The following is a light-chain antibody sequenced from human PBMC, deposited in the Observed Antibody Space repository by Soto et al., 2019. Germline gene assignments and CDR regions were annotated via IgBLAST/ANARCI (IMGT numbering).Light chain of an antibody. Sequence: QSVLTQPPSVSGAPGQRVTISCTGSSSNIGAGYDVHWYQQLPGTAPKLLIYGNSNRPSGVPDRFSGSKSGTSASLAITGLQDEDEADYYCQSYDISLSVNVVFGGGTKLTVL. CDR3: QSYDISLSVNVV. CDR2: GNS. V-gene: IGLV1-40*01. CDR1: SSNIGAGYD. J-gene: IGLJ2*01.